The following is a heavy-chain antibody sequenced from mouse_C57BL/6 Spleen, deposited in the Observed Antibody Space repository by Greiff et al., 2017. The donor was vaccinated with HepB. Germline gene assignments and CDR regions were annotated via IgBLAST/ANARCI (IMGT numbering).Heavy chain of an antibody. CDR2: FHPYNDDT. D-gene: IGHD1-1*01. V-gene: IGHV1-47*01. CDR1: GYTFTTYP. CDR3: ARRVYYGSSHWYFDV. Sequence: VKLQESGAELVKPGASVKMSCKASGYTFTTYPIEWMKQNHGKSLEWIGNFHPYNDDTKYNEKFKGKATLTVEKSSSTVYLELSRLTSDDSAVYYCARRVYYGSSHWYFDVWGTGTTVTVSS. J-gene: IGHJ1*03.